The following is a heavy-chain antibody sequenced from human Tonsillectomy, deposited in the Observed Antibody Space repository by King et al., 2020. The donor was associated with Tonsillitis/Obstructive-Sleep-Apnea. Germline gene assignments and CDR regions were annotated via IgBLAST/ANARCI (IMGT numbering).Heavy chain of an antibody. J-gene: IGHJ4*02. D-gene: IGHD4-23*01. CDR1: GFTFRSYS. Sequence: VQLVESGGGLVKPGGSLRLSCAASGFTFRSYSMNWVRHAPGGGLVWVSSISSSSSYIYYADSVKGRFTISRDNAKNSLYLQMDSLIAEDTAVYYCARGGAAVVSGVDYWGQGALVTVSS. V-gene: IGHV3-21*01. CDR3: ARGGAAVVSGVDY. CDR2: ISSSSSYI.